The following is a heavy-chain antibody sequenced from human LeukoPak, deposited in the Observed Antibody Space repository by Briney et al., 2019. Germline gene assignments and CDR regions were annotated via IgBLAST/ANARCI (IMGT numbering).Heavy chain of an antibody. CDR1: GYSFTSYW. D-gene: IGHD6-13*01. CDR3: ARAAIAADGTSTFDY. J-gene: IGHJ4*02. Sequence: GESLKISCKGSGYSFTSYWIGWVRQMPGKGLEWMGIIYPGDSDTRYSPSFQGQVTISADKSISTAYLQWSSLKASDTAMYYCARAAIAADGTSTFDYWGQGTLVTVSS. V-gene: IGHV5-51*01. CDR2: IYPGDSDT.